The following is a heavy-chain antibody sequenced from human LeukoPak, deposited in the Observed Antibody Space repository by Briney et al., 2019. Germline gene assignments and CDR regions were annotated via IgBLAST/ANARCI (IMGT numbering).Heavy chain of an antibody. CDR1: GGSISSSTYY. D-gene: IGHD6-19*01. J-gene: IGHJ6*02. CDR2: IYYSGST. CDR3: ARMSSGWYRYDMDV. Sequence: SETLSLTCTVSGGSISSSTYYWSWIRQPPGKGLEWIGSIYYSGSTYYNPSLKSRVTISVDTSKNQFSLKLSSVTAADTAVYYCARMSSGWYRYDMDVWGQGTTVTVSS. V-gene: IGHV4-39*01.